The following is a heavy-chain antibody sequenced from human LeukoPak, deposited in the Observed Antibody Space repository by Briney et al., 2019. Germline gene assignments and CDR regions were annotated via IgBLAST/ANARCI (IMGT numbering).Heavy chain of an antibody. CDR2: IKEDGSEK. D-gene: IGHD6-19*01. CDR1: GFALSSYW. J-gene: IGHJ4*02. CDR3: AREAVAGTYYFDY. Sequence: GGSLRPSCAASGFALSSYWMSWVRQAPGKGLEWVANIKEDGSEKYYVDSVKGRFTIPRDNAKNSLYLYMNSLRAEDTAVYYCAREAVAGTYYFDYWGQGTLVTVSS. V-gene: IGHV3-7*01.